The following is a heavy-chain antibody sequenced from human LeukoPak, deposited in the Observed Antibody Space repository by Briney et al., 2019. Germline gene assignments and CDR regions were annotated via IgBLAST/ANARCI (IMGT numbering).Heavy chain of an antibody. D-gene: IGHD6-19*01. J-gene: IGHJ5*02. CDR3: ARIPHPRGWLVSWFDP. CDR2: ISSSSSTI. Sequence: PGGSLRLSCAASGFTFSSYSTNWVRQAPGKGLEWVSYISSSSSTIYYADSVKGRFTISRDNAKNSLYLQMNSLRAEDTAVYYCARIPHPRGWLVSWFDPWGQGTLVTVSS. V-gene: IGHV3-48*01. CDR1: GFTFSSYS.